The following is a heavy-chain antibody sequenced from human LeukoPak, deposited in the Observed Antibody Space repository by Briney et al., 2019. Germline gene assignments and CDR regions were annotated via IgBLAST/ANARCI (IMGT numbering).Heavy chain of an antibody. CDR1: GGSFSGYY. V-gene: IGHV4-34*01. Sequence: PSETLSLTCAVYGGSFSGYYWSWIRQPPGKGLEWIGSIYYSGSTYYNPSLKSRVTISVDTSKNQLSLKLSSVTAADTAVYYCARKLARSNWFDPWGQGTLVTVSS. J-gene: IGHJ5*02. D-gene: IGHD3-10*01. CDR3: ARKLARSNWFDP. CDR2: IYYSGST.